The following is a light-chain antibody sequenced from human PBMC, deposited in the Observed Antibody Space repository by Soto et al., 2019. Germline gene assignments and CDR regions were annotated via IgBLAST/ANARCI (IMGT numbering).Light chain of an antibody. J-gene: IGKJ1*01. V-gene: IGKV1-5*01. CDR1: QSIDTW. CDR2: DAS. CDR3: QQYNTYRRT. Sequence: DIQMTQSPSTLSASVGDRVIITCRASQSIDTWLAWYQQKPGKAPKLLVYDASSLESGVPSRFSGSGSGTEFTLTISSLQPDEFATYYGQQYNTYRRTFGQGTKVEIK.